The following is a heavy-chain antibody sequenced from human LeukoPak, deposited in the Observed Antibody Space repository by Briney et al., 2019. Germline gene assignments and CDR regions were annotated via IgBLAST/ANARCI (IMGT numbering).Heavy chain of an antibody. V-gene: IGHV3-15*01. Sequence: PGGSQRLFCAASGFTFSNAWMSWDRQAPGKGLEWVGRIKSKTDGGTTDYAAPVKGRFTISRDDSKNTLYLQMNSLKTEDTAVYYCTTEGRGSYYATFDYWGQGTLVTVSS. CDR2: IKSKTDGGTT. D-gene: IGHD1-26*01. CDR3: TTEGRGSYYATFDY. CDR1: GFTFSNAW. J-gene: IGHJ4*02.